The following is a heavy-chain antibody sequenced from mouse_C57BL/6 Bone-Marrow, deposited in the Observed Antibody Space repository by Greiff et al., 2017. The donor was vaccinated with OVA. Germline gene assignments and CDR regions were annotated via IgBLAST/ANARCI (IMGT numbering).Heavy chain of an antibody. Sequence: EVKLMESGPGLVKPSQSLSLTCSVTGYSITSGYYWNWIRQFPGNKLEWMGYISYDGSNNYNQSLKNRISITRDTSKNQFFLKLNSVTTEDSATYYCARDPYVNAMDYWGQGTSVTVSS. CDR1: GYSITSGYY. CDR3: ARDPYVNAMDY. V-gene: IGHV3-6*01. D-gene: IGHD2-1*01. J-gene: IGHJ4*01. CDR2: ISYDGSN.